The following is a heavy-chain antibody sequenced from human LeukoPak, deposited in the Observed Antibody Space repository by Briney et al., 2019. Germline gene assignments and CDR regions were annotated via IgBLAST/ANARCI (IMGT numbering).Heavy chain of an antibody. CDR2: IYYSGST. Sequence: SETLSLTCTVSGGSISSGDYYWSWIRQPPGKGLEWIGYIYYSGSTYYNPSLKSRVTISVDTSKNQFSLKLSSVTAADTAVYYCARDGDYPWYFDLWGRGTLVTVSS. CDR1: GGSISSGDYY. CDR3: ARDGDYPWYFDL. J-gene: IGHJ2*01. D-gene: IGHD4-17*01. V-gene: IGHV4-30-4*02.